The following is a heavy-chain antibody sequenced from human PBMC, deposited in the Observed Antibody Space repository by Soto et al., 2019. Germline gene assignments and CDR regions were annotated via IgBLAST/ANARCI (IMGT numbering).Heavy chain of an antibody. V-gene: IGHV3-74*01. CDR2: INIDGSTT. D-gene: IGHD5-12*01. CDR1: GFSLGNNW. J-gene: IGHJ4*02. CDR3: VRIRRGDGYTFGY. Sequence: EVQLVESGGVSVQPGGPLGFSVAAFGFSLGNNWLTWVRQAPGRGRVWVSRINIDGSTTTYADSVKGRFTISRDNAKNTLYLQMNSLRDEDTAVYYCVRIRRGDGYTFGYWGQGTLVTVSS.